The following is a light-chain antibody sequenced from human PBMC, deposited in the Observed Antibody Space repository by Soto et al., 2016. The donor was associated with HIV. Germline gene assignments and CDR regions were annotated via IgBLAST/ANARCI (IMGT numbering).Light chain of an antibody. J-gene: IGKJ2*01. CDR1: QSLLHSNGYNY. CDR3: MQSIHLPPXT. Sequence: DFVMTQSPLSLPVTPGEPASISCRSSQSLLHSNGYNYLTWYLQKPGQSPQLLVFLGSSRASGVPDRFSGSGSGTDFTLKISRVEAEDVGVYYCMQSIHLPPXTFGQGTKLEIK. V-gene: IGKV2-28*01. CDR2: LGS.